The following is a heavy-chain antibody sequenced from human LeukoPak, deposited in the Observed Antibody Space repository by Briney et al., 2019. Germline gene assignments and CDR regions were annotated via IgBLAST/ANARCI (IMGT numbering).Heavy chain of an antibody. CDR1: GFIFSNYG. CDR3: VRDWGYCRSTSCYTFDY. Sequence: GGSLRLSCAASGFIFSNYGMHWVRQAPGKGLEWVAFIRSDGSNEFYADSVKGRFTISRDNFRNTLYLQMRSLSYEDTAVYYCVRDWGYCRSTSCYTFDYWGQGTLVTASS. D-gene: IGHD2-2*02. V-gene: IGHV3-30*02. CDR2: IRSDGSNE. J-gene: IGHJ4*02.